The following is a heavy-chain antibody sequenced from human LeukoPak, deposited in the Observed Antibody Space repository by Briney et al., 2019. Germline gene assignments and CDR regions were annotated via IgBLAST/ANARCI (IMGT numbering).Heavy chain of an antibody. CDR2: INSDGSST. V-gene: IGHV3-74*01. CDR1: GFTFSSHW. Sequence: GGAPRLPFAASGFTFSSHWMHWGRPTPGEGGVWVSRINSDGSSTSYADSVKGRFTISRDNSKNTLYLQMNSLRAEDTAVYYCARDIEDQNGLDYWGQGTLVTVSS. D-gene: IGHD1-26*01. CDR3: ARDIEDQNGLDY. J-gene: IGHJ4*02.